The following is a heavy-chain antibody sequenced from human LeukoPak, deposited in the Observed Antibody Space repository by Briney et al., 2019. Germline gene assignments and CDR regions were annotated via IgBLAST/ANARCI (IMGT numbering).Heavy chain of an antibody. CDR2: ISSSSSYI. Sequence: PGGSLRLSXAASGFTFSSYSMNGVGQAPGKGLEWVSSISSSSSYIYYADSVKGRFTISRDNAKNSLYLQMNSLRAEDMAVYYCARTGVTNAFDIWGQGTMVTVSS. J-gene: IGHJ3*02. CDR3: ARTGVTNAFDI. CDR1: GFTFSSYS. V-gene: IGHV3-21*01. D-gene: IGHD1-26*01.